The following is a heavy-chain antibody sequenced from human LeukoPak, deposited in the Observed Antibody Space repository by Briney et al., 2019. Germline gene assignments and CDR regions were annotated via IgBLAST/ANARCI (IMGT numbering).Heavy chain of an antibody. CDR1: GYTFTSCG. CDR2: ISAYNGNT. J-gene: IGHJ4*02. Sequence: GAPVKVSCKASGYTFTSCGISWVRQAPGQGLEWMGWISAYNGNTNYAQKLQGRVTMTTDTSTSTAYMELRSLGSDDTAVYYCARDMGDIVVVPAASGYWGQGTLVTVSS. CDR3: ARDMGDIVVVPAASGY. V-gene: IGHV1-18*04. D-gene: IGHD2-2*01.